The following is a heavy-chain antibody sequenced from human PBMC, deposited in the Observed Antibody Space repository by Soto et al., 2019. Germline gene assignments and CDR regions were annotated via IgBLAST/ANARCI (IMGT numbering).Heavy chain of an antibody. CDR3: ARDTAAGRNGFDY. CDR1: GGSISSSNW. V-gene: IGHV4-4*02. Sequence: SETLSLTCAVSGGSISSSNWWSWVRQPPGKGLEWIGEIYHSGSTNYNPSLKSRVTISVDKSKNQFSLKLSSVTAADTAVYYFARDTAAGRNGFDYWGQGTLVTVSS. J-gene: IGHJ4*02. D-gene: IGHD6-13*01. CDR2: IYHSGST.